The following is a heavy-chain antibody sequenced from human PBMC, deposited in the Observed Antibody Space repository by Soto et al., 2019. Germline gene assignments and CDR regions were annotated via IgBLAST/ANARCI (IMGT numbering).Heavy chain of an antibody. CDR2: INPSGGST. Sequence: ASLKVSCKASGYTFTSSYMHWVRQAPGQGLEWMGIINPSGGSTSYAQKFQGRVTMTRDTSTSTVYMKLSSLRSEDTAVYYCAREPQGYCSGGSCYDESLFSSHFDYWGQGTLVTVSS. CDR3: AREPQGYCSGGSCYDESLFSSHFDY. J-gene: IGHJ4*02. CDR1: GYTFTSSY. D-gene: IGHD2-15*01. V-gene: IGHV1-46*03.